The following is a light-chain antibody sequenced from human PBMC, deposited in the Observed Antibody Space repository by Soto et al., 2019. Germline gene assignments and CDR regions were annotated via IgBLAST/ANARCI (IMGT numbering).Light chain of an antibody. Sequence: QSALTQPPSVSGSPGQSVTISCTGTSSDVGSYNRVSWYQQPPGTAPKLMIYEVSNRPSGVPDRFSGSKSGNTASLTISGLQAEDEADYYCTLYTSSSTSYVFGTGNKLTVL. J-gene: IGLJ1*01. CDR3: TLYTSSSTSYV. V-gene: IGLV2-18*01. CDR1: SSDVGSYNR. CDR2: EVS.